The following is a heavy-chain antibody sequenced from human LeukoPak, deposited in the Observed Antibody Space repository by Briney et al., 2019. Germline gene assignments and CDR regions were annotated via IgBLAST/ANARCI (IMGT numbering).Heavy chain of an antibody. CDR3: ARDVSSTFDY. CDR1: GGSISSGGYY. V-gene: IGHV4-31*03. D-gene: IGHD2-8*01. Sequence: SETLSLTCTVSGGSISSGGYYWSWIRQHPGKGLEWIGYIYYSGSTYYNPSLKSRVTISVDTSKNQFSLKLSSVTAAGTAVYYCARDVSSTFDYWGQGTLVTVSS. J-gene: IGHJ4*02. CDR2: IYYSGST.